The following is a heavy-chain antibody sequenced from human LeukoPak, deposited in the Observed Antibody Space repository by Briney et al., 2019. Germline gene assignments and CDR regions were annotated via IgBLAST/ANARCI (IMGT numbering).Heavy chain of an antibody. D-gene: IGHD7-27*01. Sequence: GGSLRLSCAASGFTFSSYAMSWARQAPGKGLEWVSTISDSGGSTYYADSVKGRFTISRDNSKNTLYLQMNSLRAEDTAVYYCAKSPGPVDYYMDVWGKGTTVTVSS. J-gene: IGHJ6*03. CDR1: GFTFSSYA. CDR3: AKSPGPVDYYMDV. CDR2: ISDSGGST. V-gene: IGHV3-23*01.